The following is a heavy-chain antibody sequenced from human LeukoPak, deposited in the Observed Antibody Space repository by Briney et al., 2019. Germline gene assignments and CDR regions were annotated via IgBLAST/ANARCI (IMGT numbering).Heavy chain of an antibody. Sequence: GGSLRLSCAASGFTFSDYYMSWIRQAPGKGLEWVSYISSSGSTIYYADSVKGRFTISRDNSKNTLYLQMNSLRAEDTAVYYCAKYSHSVVVVAAISNWFDPWGQGTLVTVSS. CDR3: AKYSHSVVVVAAISNWFDP. J-gene: IGHJ5*02. V-gene: IGHV3-11*01. CDR1: GFTFSDYY. CDR2: ISSSGSTI. D-gene: IGHD2-15*01.